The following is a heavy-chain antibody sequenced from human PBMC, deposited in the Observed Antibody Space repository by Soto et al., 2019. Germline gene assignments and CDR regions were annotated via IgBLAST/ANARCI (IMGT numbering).Heavy chain of an antibody. D-gene: IGHD3-22*01. CDR3: ARQSSYVSSGHNYRSAFDI. CDR1: GGSISSSSYY. V-gene: IGHV4-39*01. Sequence: PSETLALTCTVSGGSISSSSYYLGWIRQPPGKGLEWIGSIYYSGSTYYNPSLKSRVTISVDTSKNQFSLKLSSVTAADKAVYYCARQSSYVSSGHNYRSAFDIWGQGKMFTSSS. CDR2: IYYSGST. J-gene: IGHJ3*02.